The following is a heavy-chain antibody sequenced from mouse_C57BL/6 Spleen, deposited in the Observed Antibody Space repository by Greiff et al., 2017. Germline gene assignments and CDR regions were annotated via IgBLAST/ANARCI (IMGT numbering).Heavy chain of an antibody. Sequence: EVKLVESGGGLVKPGGSLKLSCAASGFTFSSYAMSWVRQTPEKRLEWVATISDGGSYTYYPDNVKGRFTISRDNAKNNLYLQMSHLKSEDTAMYYCARGAGSRGPFAYWGQGTLVTGSA. J-gene: IGHJ3*01. V-gene: IGHV5-4*03. CDR3: ARGAGSRGPFAY. CDR2: ISDGGSYT. D-gene: IGHD1-1*01. CDR1: GFTFSSYA.